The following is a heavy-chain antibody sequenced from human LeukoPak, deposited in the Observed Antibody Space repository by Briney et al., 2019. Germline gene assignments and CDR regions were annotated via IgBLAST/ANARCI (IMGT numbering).Heavy chain of an antibody. Sequence: PSETLSLTCTVSGGSISSSYYWGWIRQPPGKGLEWIGSIYYSGSTYYNPSLKSRVTISVDTSKNQFSLKLSSVTAADTAVYYCARTGRGWFDPWGQGTLVTVSS. CDR2: IYYSGST. CDR1: GGSISSSYY. J-gene: IGHJ5*02. V-gene: IGHV4-39*07. D-gene: IGHD3-10*01. CDR3: ARTGRGWFDP.